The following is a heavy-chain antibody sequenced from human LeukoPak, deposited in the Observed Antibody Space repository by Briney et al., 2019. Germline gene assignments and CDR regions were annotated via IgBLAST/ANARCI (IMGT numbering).Heavy chain of an antibody. V-gene: IGHV4-59*01. Sequence: PSGTLSLTCTVSGGSISSYYWSWIRQPPGKGLEWIGYIYYSGSTNYNPSLKSRVTISVDTSKSQFSLNLSSLTAADTAVYYCARGGDSKHLVNWGQGTLVTVSS. CDR3: ARGGDSKHLVN. CDR1: GGSISSYY. CDR2: IYYSGST. D-gene: IGHD3-3*02. J-gene: IGHJ4*02.